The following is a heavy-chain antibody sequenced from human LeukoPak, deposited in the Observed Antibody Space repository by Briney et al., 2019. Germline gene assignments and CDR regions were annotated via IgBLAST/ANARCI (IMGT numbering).Heavy chain of an antibody. CDR2: IYYSGST. Sequence: SETLSLTCAVSGGSFSGYYWGWIRQPPGKGLEWIGSIYYSGSTYYNPSLKSRVTISVDTSKNQFSLKLSSVTAADTAVYYCARVFDGWDDFSVDYWGQGTLVTVSS. CDR3: ARVFDGWDDFSVDY. D-gene: IGHD3-9*01. V-gene: IGHV4-39*07. J-gene: IGHJ4*02. CDR1: GGSFSGYY.